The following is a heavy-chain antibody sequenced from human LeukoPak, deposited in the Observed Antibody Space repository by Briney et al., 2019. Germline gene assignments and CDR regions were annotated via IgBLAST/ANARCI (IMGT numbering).Heavy chain of an antibody. CDR2: IYYSGST. Sequence: SETLSLTCTVSGGSISSGGYYWSWIRQHPGKRLEWIGYIYYSGSTYYNPSLKSRVTISVDTSKNQFSLKLSSVTAADTAVYYCARGPRYYYGSGSYIDYWGQGTLVTVSS. CDR1: GGSISSGGYY. J-gene: IGHJ4*02. V-gene: IGHV4-31*03. D-gene: IGHD3-10*01. CDR3: ARGPRYYYGSGSYIDY.